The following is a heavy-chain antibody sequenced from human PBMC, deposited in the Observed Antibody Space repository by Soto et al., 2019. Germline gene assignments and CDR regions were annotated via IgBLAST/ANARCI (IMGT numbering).Heavy chain of an antibody. CDR2: IYHSGST. CDR3: ARDPSIDYYGSGSYYRTYYYGMDV. Sequence: SETLSLTCAFSGGSISSSNWWSWVRQPPGKGLEWIGEIYHSGSTNYNPSLKSRVTISVDKSKNQFSLKLSSVTAADTAVYYCARDPSIDYYGSGSYYRTYYYGMDVWGQGTTVTVSS. J-gene: IGHJ6*02. V-gene: IGHV4-4*02. CDR1: GGSISSSNW. D-gene: IGHD3-10*01.